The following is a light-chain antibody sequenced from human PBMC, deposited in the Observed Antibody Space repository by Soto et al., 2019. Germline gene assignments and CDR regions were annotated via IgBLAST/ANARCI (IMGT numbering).Light chain of an antibody. Sequence: DIQMTQSPSTLSGSVGDRVTITCRASQTISSWLAWYQQKPGKAAKLLIYKASTLKSGVTSRFSGSGSGTDFTLTISSLQPEDFAIYYCQPSHNDPWTFGPGTQVEIK. J-gene: IGKJ1*01. CDR2: KAS. CDR1: QTISSW. V-gene: IGKV1-5*03. CDR3: QPSHNDPWT.